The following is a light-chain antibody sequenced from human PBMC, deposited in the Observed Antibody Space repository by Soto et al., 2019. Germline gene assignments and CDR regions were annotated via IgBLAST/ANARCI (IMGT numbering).Light chain of an antibody. Sequence: QSVLTQPPSASGTPGQRVTISCSGSNSIIGSNTVNWYQQLPGTAPKLLIYSNNQRPSGVPDRFSGSKSGTSASLAISGLQSEDEADYYCAAWDDSLNGPGVVFGGGTKLTVL. CDR2: SNN. CDR3: AAWDDSLNGPGVV. J-gene: IGLJ2*01. V-gene: IGLV1-44*01. CDR1: NSIIGSNT.